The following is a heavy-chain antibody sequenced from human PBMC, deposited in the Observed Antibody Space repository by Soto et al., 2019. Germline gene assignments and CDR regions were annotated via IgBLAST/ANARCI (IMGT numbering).Heavy chain of an antibody. CDR3: ARDAGFKCSGGSCYFDY. D-gene: IGHD2-15*01. V-gene: IGHV3-30*03. J-gene: IGHJ4*02. CDR1: GFTFSSYG. CDR2: ISYDGSNK. Sequence: GGSLRLSCAASGFTFSSYGMHWVRQAPGKGLEWVAVISYDGSNKYYADSVKGRFTISRDNSKNTLYLQMNSLRAEDTAVYYCARDAGFKCSGGSCYFDYWGQGTLVTVSS.